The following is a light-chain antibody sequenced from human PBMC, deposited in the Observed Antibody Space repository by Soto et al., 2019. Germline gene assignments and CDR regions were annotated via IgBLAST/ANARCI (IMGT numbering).Light chain of an antibody. Sequence: DVHMTQSPSTLSASVGDRVTITCRASQNIKSWLAWYQQKPGKAPKLLIYEASKLEKGVPARFVGSRSETEFTLTISSLQPDEFATYYCQQYNVYSWTFGQGTKVEIK. CDR1: QNIKSW. CDR2: EAS. J-gene: IGKJ1*01. V-gene: IGKV1-5*01. CDR3: QQYNVYSWT.